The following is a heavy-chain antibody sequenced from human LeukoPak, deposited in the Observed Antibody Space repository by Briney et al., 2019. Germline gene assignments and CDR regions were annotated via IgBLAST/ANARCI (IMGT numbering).Heavy chain of an antibody. CDR3: AKASSGWTYYYYYGMDV. CDR2: ISGSGGST. D-gene: IGHD6-19*01. CDR1: GFTFSSYA. Sequence: GGSLRLSCAASGFTFSSYAMSWVRQAPGKGLEWVSAISGSGGSTYYADSVKGRFTISGDNSKNTLYLQMNSLRAEDTAVYYCAKASSGWTYYYYYGMDVWGQGTTVTVSS. V-gene: IGHV3-23*01. J-gene: IGHJ6*02.